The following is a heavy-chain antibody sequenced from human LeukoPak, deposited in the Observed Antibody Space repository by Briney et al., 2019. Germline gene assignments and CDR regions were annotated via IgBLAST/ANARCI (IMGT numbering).Heavy chain of an antibody. D-gene: IGHD5-18*01. V-gene: IGHV4-59*13. CDR3: ARDARGYSYIDY. J-gene: IGHJ4*02. CDR1: GGSISSYY. CDR2: IYYSRST. Sequence: SETLSLTCTVSGGSISSYYWSWIRQPPGKGLEWIAYIYYSRSTNYNPSLKRRVPISVDTSKNQFSLKLSSVTAADTAVYYCARDARGYSYIDYWGQGTLVTVSS.